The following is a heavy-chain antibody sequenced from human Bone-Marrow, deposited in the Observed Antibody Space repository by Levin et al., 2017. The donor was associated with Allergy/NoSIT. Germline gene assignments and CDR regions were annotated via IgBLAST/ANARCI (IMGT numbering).Heavy chain of an antibody. CDR1: GYTLTELS. V-gene: IGHV1-24*01. Sequence: RASVKVSCKVSGYTLTELSMHWVRQAPGKGLEWMGGFDPEDGETIYAQKFQGRVTMTEDTSTDTAYMELGSLRSEDTAVYYCARGARGSGSYSYYFDYWGQGTLVTVSS. J-gene: IGHJ4*02. CDR3: ARGARGSGSYSYYFDY. CDR2: FDPEDGET. D-gene: IGHD3-10*01.